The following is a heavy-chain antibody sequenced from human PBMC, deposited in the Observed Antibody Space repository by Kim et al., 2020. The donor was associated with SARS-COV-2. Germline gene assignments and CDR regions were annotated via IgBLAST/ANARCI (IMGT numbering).Heavy chain of an antibody. CDR3: ARDCGDDFWTSGMDV. J-gene: IGHJ6*02. V-gene: IGHV3-30*01. Sequence: DAGKGRFTISRDNSKNTLYLQMNSLRAEDTAVYYCARDCGDDFWTSGMDVWGQGTTVTVSS. D-gene: IGHD3-3*01.